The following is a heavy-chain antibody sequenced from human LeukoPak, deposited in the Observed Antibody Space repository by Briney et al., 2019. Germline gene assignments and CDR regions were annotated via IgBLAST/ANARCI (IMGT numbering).Heavy chain of an antibody. D-gene: IGHD1-26*01. J-gene: IGHJ4*02. Sequence: PSETLSLTCAVYGGSFSGYYWSWIRQPPGKGLEWIGEINHSGSTNYNPSLKSRVTISVDTSKNQFSLKLSSVTAADTAVYYCARAWGSIVGATIDYWGQGTLVTVSS. CDR1: GGSFSGYY. CDR3: ARAWGSIVGATIDY. V-gene: IGHV4-34*01. CDR2: INHSGST.